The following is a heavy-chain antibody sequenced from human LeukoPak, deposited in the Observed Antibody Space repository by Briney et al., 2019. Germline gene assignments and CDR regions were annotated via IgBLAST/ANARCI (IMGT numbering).Heavy chain of an antibody. J-gene: IGHJ4*02. CDR1: GFTFSNYW. V-gene: IGHV3-7*01. CDR3: ARAGAYSSSSPPGL. Sequence: PGGSLRLSCTASGFTFSNYWMSWVRQTPGKGLEWVAIILQDGSEKHYVASVKGRFTISRDNAKNSVYLQMNGLRAEDMAVYYCARAGAYSSSSPPGLWRQGTLVTVSS. D-gene: IGHD6-6*01. CDR2: ILQDGSEK.